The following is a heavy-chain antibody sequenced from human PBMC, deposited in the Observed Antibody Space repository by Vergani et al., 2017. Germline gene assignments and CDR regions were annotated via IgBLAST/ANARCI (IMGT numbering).Heavy chain of an antibody. CDR3: ARYNRDGVWFGELDY. CDR2: INPGDSDY. Sequence: EVQLVQSGAEVKKSGESLKISCKGSGYSFASHWIGWVRQMPGKGLEWMGIINPGDSDYRYSPSFQGQVTISVDKSINTAYLQWSSLKASDTAIYYCARYNRDGVWFGELDYWGQGTLVTVS. V-gene: IGHV5-51*03. J-gene: IGHJ4*02. D-gene: IGHD3-10*01. CDR1: GYSFASHW.